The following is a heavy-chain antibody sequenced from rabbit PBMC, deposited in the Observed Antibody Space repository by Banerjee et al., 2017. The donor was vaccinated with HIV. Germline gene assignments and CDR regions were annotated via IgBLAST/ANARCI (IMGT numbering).Heavy chain of an antibody. D-gene: IGHD4-1*01. CDR2: IDPIFGSA. J-gene: IGHJ4*01. V-gene: IGHV1S39*01. CDR1: GFDFSTYG. Sequence: QEQLVESGGGLVQPGGSLTLSCKASGFDFSTYGVSWVRQAPGKGLEWIGYIDPIFGSAYYASWVNGRFTISKTSSTTVTLQMTSLTAADTATYFCARDLAGVTGWNFNLWGQGTLVTVS. CDR3: ARDLAGVTGWNFNL.